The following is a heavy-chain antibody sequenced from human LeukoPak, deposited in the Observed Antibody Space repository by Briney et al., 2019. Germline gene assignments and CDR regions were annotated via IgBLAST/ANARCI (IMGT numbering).Heavy chain of an antibody. CDR1: AFTFSSYA. J-gene: IGHJ6*03. CDR2: ISGSGGST. CDR3: AKDDYDFWSASVYMDV. Sequence: PGGSLRLSCAASAFTFSSYAMSWVRQAPGKGLEWVSAISGSGGSTYYADSVKGRFTISRDNSKNTLSLQMNSLRAEDTAVYYCAKDDYDFWSASVYMDVWGKGTTVTVSS. D-gene: IGHD3-3*01. V-gene: IGHV3-23*01.